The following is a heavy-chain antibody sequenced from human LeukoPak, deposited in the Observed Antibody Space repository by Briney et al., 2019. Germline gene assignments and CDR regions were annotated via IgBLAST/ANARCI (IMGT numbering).Heavy chain of an antibody. J-gene: IGHJ4*02. CDR1: GFTFSSYA. D-gene: IGHD3-10*01. Sequence: GGSLRLSCAASGFTFSSYAMSWVRQAPGKGLEWVSAISGSGGSTYYADSVKGRFTIYRDNSKNTLYLQMNSLKAEGTAIYYCAKEPRGGSNYWGQGTLVTVSS. CDR2: ISGSGGST. CDR3: AKEPRGGSNY. V-gene: IGHV3-23*01.